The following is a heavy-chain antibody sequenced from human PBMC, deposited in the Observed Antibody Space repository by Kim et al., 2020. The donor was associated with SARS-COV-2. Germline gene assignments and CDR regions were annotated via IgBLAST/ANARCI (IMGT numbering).Heavy chain of an antibody. CDR2: IYYSGST. V-gene: IGHV4-39*01. Sequence: SETLSLTCTVSGGSISSSSYYWGWIRQPPGKGLEWIGSIYYSGSTYYNPSLKSRVTISVDTSKNQFSLKLSSVTAADTAVYYCASTLAYCGGDCYSGFDYWGQGTLVTVSS. J-gene: IGHJ4*02. CDR1: GGSISSSSYY. CDR3: ASTLAYCGGDCYSGFDY. D-gene: IGHD2-21*01.